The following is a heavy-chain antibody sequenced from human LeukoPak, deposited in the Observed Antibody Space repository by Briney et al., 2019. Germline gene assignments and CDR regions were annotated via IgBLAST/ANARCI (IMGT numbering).Heavy chain of an antibody. V-gene: IGHV1-69*05. CDR3: ARADTAMAPLDY. D-gene: IGHD5-18*01. J-gene: IGHJ4*02. CDR2: IIAIFGTA. Sequence: ASVTVSFTGSVGTFTIYAISWVRQAPGQGLEWMGGIIAIFGTANYAQKFQGRVKITREETTSTAYIELSSLRSEDTAVYYCARADTAMAPLDYWGQGTLVTVSS. CDR1: VGTFTIYA.